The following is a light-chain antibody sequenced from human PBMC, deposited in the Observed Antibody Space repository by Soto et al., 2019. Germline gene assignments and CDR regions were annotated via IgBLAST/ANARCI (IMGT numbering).Light chain of an antibody. CDR3: QQYGTSPLT. V-gene: IGKV3-20*01. CDR1: QSVNSNY. J-gene: IGKJ4*01. Sequence: EIVLTQSPGTLSFSPGERATLSCRPPQSVNSNYLAWYQQKPGQAPRLPIYGVSSRATGIPDRFSGSGSGTDFTLTISRVEPEDFAVYFCQQYGTSPLTFGGGTKVDIK. CDR2: GVS.